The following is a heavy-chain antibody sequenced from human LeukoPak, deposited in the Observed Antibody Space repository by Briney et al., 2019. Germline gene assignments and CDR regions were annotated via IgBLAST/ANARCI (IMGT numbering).Heavy chain of an antibody. Sequence: GGSLRLSCAASGFTFSSYAMSWVRQAPGKGLEWVSSISGSGNRTYYADSVKGRFTISRDNSKNTLYLRMNSLRAEDTAVYYCAKDSLYDYWGQGTLVTVSS. CDR2: ISGSGNRT. CDR3: AKDSLYDY. V-gene: IGHV3-23*01. D-gene: IGHD3-16*01. J-gene: IGHJ4*02. CDR1: GFTFSSYA.